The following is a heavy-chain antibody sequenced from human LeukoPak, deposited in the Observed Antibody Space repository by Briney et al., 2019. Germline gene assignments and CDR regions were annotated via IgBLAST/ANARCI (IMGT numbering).Heavy chain of an antibody. CDR1: GFTFNKYW. CDR2: ISYDGSNK. Sequence: GGSLRLSCAASGFTFNKYWLHWVRQAPGKGLEWVAVISYDGSNKYYADSVKGRFTISRDNSKNTLYLQMNSLRAEDTAVYYCARDKETLAADAFDIWGQGTMVTVSS. V-gene: IGHV3-30-3*01. CDR3: ARDKETLAADAFDI. D-gene: IGHD6-13*01. J-gene: IGHJ3*02.